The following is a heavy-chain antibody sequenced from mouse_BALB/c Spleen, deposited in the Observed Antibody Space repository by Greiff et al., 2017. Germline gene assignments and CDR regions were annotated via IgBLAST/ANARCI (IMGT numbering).Heavy chain of an antibody. D-gene: IGHD2-4*01. CDR2: IDPNSGGT. Sequence: QVQLQQPGAELVKPGASVKLSCKASGYTFTSYWMHWVKQRPGRGLEWIGRIDPNSGGTKYNEKFKSKATLTVDKPSSTAYMQLISLTSEDSAVYYCTRGGSTMITAYYAMDYWGQGTSVTVSS. J-gene: IGHJ4*01. V-gene: IGHV1-62-3*01. CDR3: TRGGSTMITAYYAMDY. CDR1: GYTFTSYW.